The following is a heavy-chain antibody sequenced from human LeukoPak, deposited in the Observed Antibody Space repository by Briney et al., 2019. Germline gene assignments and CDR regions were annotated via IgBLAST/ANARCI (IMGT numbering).Heavy chain of an antibody. J-gene: IGHJ6*03. CDR1: GGPIISHY. Sequence: SETLSLTCAVSGGPIISHYWSWIRQPPGKGLEWIGDISNCGSTYYNPSLRSRVTISINTSKNQFSLKLTSVTAADSAVYYCVRDALEGYYSYYYMDVWGRGTTVTVSS. D-gene: IGHD1-1*01. CDR3: VRDALEGYYSYYYMDV. CDR2: ISNCGST. V-gene: IGHV4-59*11.